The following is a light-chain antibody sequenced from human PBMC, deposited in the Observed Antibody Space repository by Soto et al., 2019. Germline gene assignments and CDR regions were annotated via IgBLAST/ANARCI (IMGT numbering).Light chain of an antibody. CDR2: GAS. CDR1: QSVTSN. Sequence: ERVMTQSPATLSASPGERATLSCRASQSVTSNFALYHQNPGQAPRLLIYGASTRATGIPARFSGSGSETEFTLCISSLQAVDCAVYYWQQYNNWPPWTFGQGTKVEI. J-gene: IGKJ1*01. CDR3: QQYNNWPPWT. V-gene: IGKV3-15*01.